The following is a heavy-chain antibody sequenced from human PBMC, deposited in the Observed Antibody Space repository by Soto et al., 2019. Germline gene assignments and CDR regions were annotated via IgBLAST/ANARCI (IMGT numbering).Heavy chain of an antibody. CDR2: ISGSGGST. V-gene: IGHV3-23*01. Sequence: EVQLLESGGGLVQPGGSLRLSCAASGFTFSSYAMSWVRQAPGKGLEWVSAISGSGGSTYYADSVKGRFTISRDNSKNTLYLQMNSLRAEDTAVYYCAKDEMRYCTNGVCSATDYWGQGTLVTVSS. D-gene: IGHD2-8*01. J-gene: IGHJ4*02. CDR1: GFTFSSYA. CDR3: AKDEMRYCTNGVCSATDY.